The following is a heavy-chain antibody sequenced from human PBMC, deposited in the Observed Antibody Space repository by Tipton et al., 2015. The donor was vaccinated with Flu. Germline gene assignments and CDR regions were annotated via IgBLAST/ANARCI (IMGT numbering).Heavy chain of an antibody. Sequence: LRLSCTVSGYSISSGYYWGWIRQPPGKGLEWIGSIYHSGSTYYNPSLKSRVTISVDTSKNQFSLKLSSVTAADTAVYYCARVSNWFDPWGQGTLVTVSS. CDR2: IYHSGST. V-gene: IGHV4-38-2*02. CDR3: ARVSNWFDP. CDR1: GYSISSGYY. J-gene: IGHJ5*02.